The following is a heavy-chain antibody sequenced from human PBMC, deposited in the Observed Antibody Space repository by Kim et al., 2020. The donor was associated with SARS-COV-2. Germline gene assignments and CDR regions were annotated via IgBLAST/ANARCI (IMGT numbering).Heavy chain of an antibody. V-gene: IGHV4-31*02. Sequence: YVNPSLKSRLTISVDTSKKQFSLKLGAVTAADTAVYYCAREGENSSGYAYWGQGTLVTVSS. CDR3: AREGENSSGYAY. J-gene: IGHJ4*02. D-gene: IGHD3-22*01.